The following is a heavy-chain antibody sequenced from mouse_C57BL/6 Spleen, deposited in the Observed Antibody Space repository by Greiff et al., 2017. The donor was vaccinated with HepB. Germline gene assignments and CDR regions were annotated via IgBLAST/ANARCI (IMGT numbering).Heavy chain of an antibody. J-gene: IGHJ1*03. V-gene: IGHV1-18*01. CDR1: GYTFTDYN. CDR3: ARSGGSSEGYWYFDV. CDR2: INPNNGGT. Sequence: EVQLQQSGPELVKPGASVKIPCKASGYTFTDYNMDWVKQSHGKSLEWIGDINPNNGGTIYNQKFKGKATLTVDKSSSTAYMELRSLTSEDTAVYYCARSGGSSEGYWYFDVWGTGTTVTVSS. D-gene: IGHD1-1*01.